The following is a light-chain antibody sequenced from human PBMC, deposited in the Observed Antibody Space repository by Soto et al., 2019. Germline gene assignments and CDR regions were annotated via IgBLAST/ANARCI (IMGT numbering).Light chain of an antibody. J-gene: IGLJ2*01. CDR2: EVV. Sequence: QAVLTQPPSASGSPGQSVTISCTGTKNDIGVYDFVSWYQHHPGKAPRLIIYEVVQRPSGVPDRFSGSKSGNTASLTVSGLQAEDEADYYCSSYTSSSTVFGGGTKLTVL. CDR1: KNDIGVYDF. CDR3: SSYTSSSTV. V-gene: IGLV2-8*01.